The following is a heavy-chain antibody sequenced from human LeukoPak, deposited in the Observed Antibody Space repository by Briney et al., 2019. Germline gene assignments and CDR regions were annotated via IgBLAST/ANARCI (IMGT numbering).Heavy chain of an antibody. V-gene: IGHV3-11*01. CDR1: GFTFSDYY. CDR2: IRSSGSIR. CDR3: ARAGSCSGGSCYYGAGAFDI. D-gene: IGHD2-15*01. J-gene: IGHJ3*02. Sequence: TPGGSLRLSCAASGFTFSDYYMSWIRQAPGKGLEWVSYIRSSGSIRYYADSVKGRFTISRDNAKNSLYLQMNSLRAENTAVYYCARAGSCSGGSCYYGAGAFDIWGQGTMVTVSS.